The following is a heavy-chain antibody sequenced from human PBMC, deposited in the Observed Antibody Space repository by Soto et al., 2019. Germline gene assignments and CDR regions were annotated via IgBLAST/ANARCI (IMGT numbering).Heavy chain of an antibody. CDR2: ISYSWTT. CDR1: GGSISSGGYY. Sequence: QVQLQESGPGLVKPSQTLSLTCTVSGGSISSGGYYWSWIRQPPGKGLEWIAYISYSWTTYYNPSLKMRVNISAATCKHQFALELKSVTVADTAVYYCGTVRASWSIDYWGQGTLVTVSS. V-gene: IGHV4-30-4*01. J-gene: IGHJ4*02. D-gene: IGHD6-13*01. CDR3: GTVRASWSIDY.